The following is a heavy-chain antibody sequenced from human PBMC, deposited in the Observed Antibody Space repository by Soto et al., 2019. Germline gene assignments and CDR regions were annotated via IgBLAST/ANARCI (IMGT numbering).Heavy chain of an antibody. D-gene: IGHD4-17*01. V-gene: IGHV5-10-1*01. CDR3: ARSSRRAYGELDY. Sequence: AESLSICCKVSGDSFTSYWISWVLQMPGKGLEWMGRIDPSDSYTNYSPSFQGHVTISADKSISTAYLQWSSLKASDTAMYYCARSSRRAYGELDYWGQGTMVTVSS. J-gene: IGHJ4*02. CDR1: GDSFTSYW. CDR2: IDPSDSYT.